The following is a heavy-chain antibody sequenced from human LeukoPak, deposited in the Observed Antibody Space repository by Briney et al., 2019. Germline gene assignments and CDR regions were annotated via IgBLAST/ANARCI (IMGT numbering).Heavy chain of an antibody. CDR2: ISSRGGTI. Sequence: GGSLRLSCAASGFTFNNYEMNWVRQAPGKGLEWISYISSRGGTIYYADSVKGRFTISRDNDKNSLYLQMNSLRAEDTAVYYCVRDTSTVRFAYWGQGTLVTVSS. J-gene: IGHJ4*02. V-gene: IGHV3-48*03. CDR1: GFTFNNYE. D-gene: IGHD4-11*01. CDR3: VRDTSTVRFAY.